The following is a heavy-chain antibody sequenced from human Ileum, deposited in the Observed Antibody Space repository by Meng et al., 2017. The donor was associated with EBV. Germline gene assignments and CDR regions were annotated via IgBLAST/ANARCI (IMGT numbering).Heavy chain of an antibody. V-gene: IGHV4-4*02. CDR2: MSDSGIT. Sequence: VQLQESGPGLVNPSGTLSRTCAVSGGSISVINWWSWVRQSPEKGLEWIGEMSDSGITHYNPSLKSRVTISADKSNNQFSLKLTSVTSADTAVYFCAKNGEKYFEYWGQGTLVTVSS. J-gene: IGHJ4*02. CDR3: AKNGEKYFEY. CDR1: GGSISVINW.